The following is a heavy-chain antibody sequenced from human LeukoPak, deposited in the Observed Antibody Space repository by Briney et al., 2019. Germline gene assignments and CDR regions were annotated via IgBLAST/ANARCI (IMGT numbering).Heavy chain of an antibody. Sequence: GGSLRLSCVASGFTFSSYAMSWVRQAPGKGLEWVSSISGSGSSTYYADSVKGRFTISRDNSKNTLYLQMNSLRAEDTAVYYCAKGVRVTIFGVVTLFDYWGQGTLVTVSS. V-gene: IGHV3-23*01. D-gene: IGHD3-3*01. CDR2: ISGSGSST. CDR1: GFTFSSYA. CDR3: AKGVRVTIFGVVTLFDY. J-gene: IGHJ4*02.